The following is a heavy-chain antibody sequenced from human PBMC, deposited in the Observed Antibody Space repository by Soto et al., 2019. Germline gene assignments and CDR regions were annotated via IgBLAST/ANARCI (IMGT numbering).Heavy chain of an antibody. D-gene: IGHD1-26*01. Sequence: AASVKVSCKASGGTFSSYAISWVRQAPGQGLEWMGGIIPIFGTANYAQKFQGRVTITADESTSTAYMELSSLRSEDTAVYYCARVLGIVGATTVPFDYWGQGTLVTVSS. CDR1: GGTFSSYA. V-gene: IGHV1-69*13. J-gene: IGHJ4*02. CDR3: ARVLGIVGATTVPFDY. CDR2: IIPIFGTA.